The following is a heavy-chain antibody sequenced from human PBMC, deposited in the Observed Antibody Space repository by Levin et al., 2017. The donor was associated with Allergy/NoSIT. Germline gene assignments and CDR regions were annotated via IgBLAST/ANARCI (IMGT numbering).Heavy chain of an antibody. V-gene: IGHV1-2*02. J-gene: IGHJ6*02. D-gene: IGHD2-15*01. CDR1: GYTFTGYY. Sequence: ASVKVSCKSSGYTFTGYYLHWVRQAPGQGLEWMGWINPNYGGTNYAQKFQGRVTMTRDTSISTAYMELRRLRSDDTAVYFCARELVASSAGNYFYGMDGWGQGTTVTV. CDR3: ARELVASSAGNYFYGMDG. CDR2: INPNYGGT.